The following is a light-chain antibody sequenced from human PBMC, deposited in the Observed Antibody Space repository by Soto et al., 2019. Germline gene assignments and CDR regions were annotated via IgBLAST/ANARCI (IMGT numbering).Light chain of an antibody. CDR2: DVS. CDR1: SSDVGASNY. CDR3: SSYTTSNTLVYR. J-gene: IGLJ1*01. V-gene: IGLV2-14*03. Sequence: QSALTQPASVSGPPGQSITISCTGTSSDVGASNYVSWYQHRPGEAPKLMIYDVSNRPSGVATRFSGSKSGNTASLTISGLQAEDEADYYCSSYTTSNTLVYRFGTGTKVTVL.